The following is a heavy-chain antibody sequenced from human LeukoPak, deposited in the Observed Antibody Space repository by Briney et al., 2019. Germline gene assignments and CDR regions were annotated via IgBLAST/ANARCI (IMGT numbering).Heavy chain of an antibody. Sequence: GGSLRLSCAASGFTFSSYAMSWVRQAPGKGLEWVSAISGSGGSTYYADSVKGRFTISRDKSKNTLYLQMNSLRAEDTAVYYCAIIYYDSSGYYEYWGQGTLVTVSS. CDR3: AIIYYDSSGYYEY. J-gene: IGHJ4*02. D-gene: IGHD3-22*01. CDR1: GFTFSSYA. CDR2: ISGSGGST. V-gene: IGHV3-23*01.